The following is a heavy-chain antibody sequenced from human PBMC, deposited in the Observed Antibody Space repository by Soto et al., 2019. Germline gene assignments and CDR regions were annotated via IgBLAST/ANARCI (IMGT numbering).Heavy chain of an antibody. CDR2: INPNSGGT. V-gene: IGHV1-2*02. J-gene: IGHJ5*02. CDR1: GYTFTGYY. Sequence: QVQLVQSGAEVKKPGASVKVSCKASGYTFTGYYMHWVRQAPGQGLEWMGWINPNSGGTNYAQKFQGRVTMTRDTSISTAYMELSRLRSDDTAVYYCARDQFRGGHWQNNWFDPWGQGTLVTVSS. CDR3: ARDQFRGGHWQNNWFDP. D-gene: IGHD3-3*02.